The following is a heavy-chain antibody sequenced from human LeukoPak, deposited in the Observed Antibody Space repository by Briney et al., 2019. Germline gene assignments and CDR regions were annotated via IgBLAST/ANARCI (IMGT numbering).Heavy chain of an antibody. CDR3: ARHSSSWYGGRRGFDY. CDR2: INPNSGGT. Sequence: ASVKVSCKASGYTFTGYYMHWVRQAPGQGLEWMGWINPNSGGTNYAQKFQGRVTMTRDTSISTAYMELSRLRSDDTAVYYCARHSSSWYGGRRGFDYWGQGTLVTASS. J-gene: IGHJ4*02. V-gene: IGHV1-2*02. CDR1: GYTFTGYY. D-gene: IGHD6-13*01.